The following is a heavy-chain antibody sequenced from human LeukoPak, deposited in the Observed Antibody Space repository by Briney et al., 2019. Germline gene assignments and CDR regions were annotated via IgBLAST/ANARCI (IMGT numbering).Heavy chain of an antibody. J-gene: IGHJ3*02. Sequence: SETLSLTCAVSGGSISSSNWWSWVRQPPGKGLEWIGEIYHSGSTNYNPSLKSRVTISVDTSKNQFSLKLSSVTAADTAVYYCARGRGYGAFDIWGQGTMVTVSS. V-gene: IGHV4-4*02. CDR1: GGSISSSNW. CDR2: IYHSGST. CDR3: ARGRGYGAFDI. D-gene: IGHD2-15*01.